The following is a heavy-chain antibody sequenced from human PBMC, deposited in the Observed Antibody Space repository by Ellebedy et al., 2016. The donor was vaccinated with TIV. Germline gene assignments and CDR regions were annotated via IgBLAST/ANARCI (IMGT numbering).Heavy chain of an antibody. CDR3: ITDETDVGWLQPGAH. Sequence: GGSLRLXCAASGFTFTNAWMSWVRQAPGKGLEWVGRIKSKSDGATPDHAAPVKGRFTISRDDAKNTVYLQMNSLKVEDTAVYYCITDETDVGWLQPGAHWGQGTLVTVSS. D-gene: IGHD5-24*01. V-gene: IGHV3-15*01. CDR2: IKSKSDGATP. CDR1: GFTFTNAW. J-gene: IGHJ4*02.